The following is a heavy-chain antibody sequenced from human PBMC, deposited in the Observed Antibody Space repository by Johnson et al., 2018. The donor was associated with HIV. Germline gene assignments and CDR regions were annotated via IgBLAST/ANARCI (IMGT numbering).Heavy chain of an antibody. J-gene: IGHJ3*01. CDR1: GFTFSASA. CDR3: AREMVTTGFRAVDL. Sequence: VQLVESGGALVQPGGSLKLSCAGSGFTFSASAMHWVRQASGKGLEWVGRIRSNANNYATAYAASVKGRFSISRDDSKNTAYLQMSSLRAEDTAVYFCAREMVTTGFRAVDLWGQGTMVTVSS. CDR2: IRSNANNYAT. D-gene: IGHD1-1*01. V-gene: IGHV3-73*02.